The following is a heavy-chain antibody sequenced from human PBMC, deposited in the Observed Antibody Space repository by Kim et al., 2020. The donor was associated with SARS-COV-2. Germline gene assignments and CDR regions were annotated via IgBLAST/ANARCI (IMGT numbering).Heavy chain of an antibody. CDR2: IKQDGSEK. Sequence: GGSLRLSCAASGFTFSSYWMSWVRQAPGKGLEWVANIKQDGSEKYYVDSVKGRITITRDNAKNSLYLQMNSLRAKYTAVYYCAREDRRITMGRGVKAAFDIGGKETMVTVSS. V-gene: IGHV3-7*03. J-gene: IGHJ3*02. CDR1: GFTFSSYW. CDR3: AREDRRITMGRGVKAAFDI. D-gene: IGHD3-10*01.